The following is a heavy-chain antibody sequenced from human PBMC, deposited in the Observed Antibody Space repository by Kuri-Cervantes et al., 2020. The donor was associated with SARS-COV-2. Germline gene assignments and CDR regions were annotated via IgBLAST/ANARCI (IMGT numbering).Heavy chain of an antibody. D-gene: IGHD6-13*01. CDR3: ARDSAGTDYYYYMDV. J-gene: IGHJ6*03. CDR1: GGSISSGEYY. V-gene: IGHV4-38-2*02. CDR2: IYHSGST. Sequence: SETLSLTCTVSGGSISSGEYYWSWIRQPPGKGLEWIGSIYHSGSTYYNPSLKSRVTISVDTSKNQFSLKLSSVTAADTAVYYCARDSAGTDYYYYMDVWGKGTTVTVSS.